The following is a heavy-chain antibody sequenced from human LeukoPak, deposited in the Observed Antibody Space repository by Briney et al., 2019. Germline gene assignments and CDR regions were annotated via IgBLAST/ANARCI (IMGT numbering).Heavy chain of an antibody. J-gene: IGHJ3*02. CDR3: ARALWFGGWFDAFDI. D-gene: IGHD3-10*01. CDR2: INHSGST. Sequence: SETLSLTCAVYGGSFSGYYWSWIRQPPGKGLEWIGEINHSGSTNYNPSLKSRVTISVDTSKNQFSLKLSSVTAADTAVYYCARALWFGGWFDAFDIWGQGTMVTVS. CDR1: GGSFSGYY. V-gene: IGHV4-34*01.